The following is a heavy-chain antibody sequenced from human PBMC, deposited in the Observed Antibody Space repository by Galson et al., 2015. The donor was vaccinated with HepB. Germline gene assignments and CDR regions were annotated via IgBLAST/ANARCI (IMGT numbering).Heavy chain of an antibody. V-gene: IGHV4-39*01. D-gene: IGHD3-22*01. J-gene: IGHJ6*02. CDR1: GGSISGSSHY. CDR2: IYYSGSP. CDR3: ARLHLDTSGYYYFYYMDV. Sequence: ETLSLTCTVSGGSISGSSHYWGWIRQPPGKGLEWIGSIYYSGSPYYNPSLKSRVTISVDTSKNQFSLSLSSVTAADTAVYYCARLHLDTSGYYYFYYMDVWGQGTTVTVSS.